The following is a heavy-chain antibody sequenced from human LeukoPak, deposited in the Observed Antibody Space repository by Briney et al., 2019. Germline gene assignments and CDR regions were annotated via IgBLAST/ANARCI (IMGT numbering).Heavy chain of an antibody. CDR1: GGSISRGGYY. D-gene: IGHD3-3*01. V-gene: IGHV4-31*03. CDR2: FYYSRTT. CDR3: VRGWGPITIFGVVTARNGMDV. Sequence: PSETLSLTCTVSGGSISRGGYYWNWIRQHPREGLEWIGYFYYSRTTSYNPSLKSRATISVDTSNNQFSLKLSSVTAADTAVYYCVRGWGPITIFGVVTARNGMDVWGQGTTVTVS. J-gene: IGHJ6*02.